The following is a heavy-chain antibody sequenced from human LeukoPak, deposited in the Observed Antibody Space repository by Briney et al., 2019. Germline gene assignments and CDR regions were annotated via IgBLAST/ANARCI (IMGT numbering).Heavy chain of an antibody. D-gene: IGHD5-24*01. CDR2: IIPILGIA. CDR1: GGTFSSYA. Sequence: SVKVSCKASGGTFSSYAISWVRQAPGQGLEWMGRIIPILGIANYAQKFQGRVTITADKSTSTAYMELSSLRSEDTAVYYCAATRWLQFPTVDYWGQGTLVTVSS. V-gene: IGHV1-69*04. J-gene: IGHJ4*02. CDR3: AATRWLQFPTVDY.